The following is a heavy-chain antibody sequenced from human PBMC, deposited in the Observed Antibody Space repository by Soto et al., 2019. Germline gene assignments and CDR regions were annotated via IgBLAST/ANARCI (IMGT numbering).Heavy chain of an antibody. V-gene: IGHV3-74*01. D-gene: IGHD2-2*01. Sequence: EVQLVESGGGLVQPGGSLRLSCAASGFTFSSYWMHWVRQVPGKGLVWVSRINSDGSSTTYADSVKGRFTISRDNAGNPLYLQMNSLRAEDTGVYYCARVEACWGTSCYSVFDSWGQGTLVTVSS. CDR2: INSDGSST. CDR3: ARVEACWGTSCYSVFDS. J-gene: IGHJ4*02. CDR1: GFTFSSYW.